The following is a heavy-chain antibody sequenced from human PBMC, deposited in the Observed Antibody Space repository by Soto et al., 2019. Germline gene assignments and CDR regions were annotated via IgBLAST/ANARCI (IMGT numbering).Heavy chain of an antibody. V-gene: IGHV3-23*01. Sequence: PGGSLRLSCAASGFTFSSYAMSWVRQAPGKGLEWVSTIIGSGGSANYADSVKSRFTISRDSSKNTLYLQMNSLRADDTAVYYCARHILITILGYYYGMDVWGQGTTVTV. CDR2: IIGSGGSA. J-gene: IGHJ6*01. CDR3: ARHILITILGYYYGMDV. CDR1: GFTFSSYA. D-gene: IGHD3-9*01.